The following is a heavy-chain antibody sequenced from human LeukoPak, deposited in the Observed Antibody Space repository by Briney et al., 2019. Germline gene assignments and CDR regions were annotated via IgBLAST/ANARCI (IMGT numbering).Heavy chain of an antibody. CDR2: ISSSSSYI. D-gene: IGHD6-6*01. Sequence: GGSLRLSCAASGFTFSSYSMNWVRQAPGKGLEWVSSISSSSSYIYYVDSVKGRFTISRDNAKNSLYLQMNSLRAEDTAVYYCARDPPIAARTYYYGMDVWGQGTTVTVSS. J-gene: IGHJ6*02. CDR3: ARDPPIAARTYYYGMDV. CDR1: GFTFSSYS. V-gene: IGHV3-21*01.